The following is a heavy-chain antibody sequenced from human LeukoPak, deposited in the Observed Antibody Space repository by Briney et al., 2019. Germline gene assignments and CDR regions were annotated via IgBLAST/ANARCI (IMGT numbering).Heavy chain of an antibody. Sequence: SETLSLTCTVSGGSISSYYWSWIRQPPGKGLEWIGRIYTSGSTNYNPSLKSRVTMSVDTSKNQFSLKLSSVTAADTAVYYCARTNYYDSSGYSQPYYFDYWGQGTLVTVSS. CDR3: ARTNYYDSSGYSQPYYFDY. D-gene: IGHD3-22*01. CDR2: IYTSGST. CDR1: GGSISSYY. V-gene: IGHV4-4*07. J-gene: IGHJ4*02.